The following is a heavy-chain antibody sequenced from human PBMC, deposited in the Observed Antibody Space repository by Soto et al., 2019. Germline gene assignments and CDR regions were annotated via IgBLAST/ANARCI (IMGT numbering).Heavy chain of an antibody. CDR2: INTAKDNI. Sequence: QVQLVQSGAEVKKPGASVKVSCKASGYTFTSYAIHWVRQAPGQRLEWMGWINTAKDNIKYSQKFQGRVTITRDTSASIVYMELSSLRSEDTAVYYCARGSSWSYFDYWGQGTLVTVSS. CDR1: GYTFTSYA. CDR3: ARGSSWSYFDY. J-gene: IGHJ4*02. D-gene: IGHD6-13*01. V-gene: IGHV1-3*04.